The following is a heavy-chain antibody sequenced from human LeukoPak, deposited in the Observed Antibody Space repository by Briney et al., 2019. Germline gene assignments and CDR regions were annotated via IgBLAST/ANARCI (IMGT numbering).Heavy chain of an antibody. CDR1: GGTFSSYA. CDR2: IIPILGIA. D-gene: IGHD3-22*01. V-gene: IGHV1-69*04. J-gene: IGHJ4*02. Sequence: VASVKVSCKASGGTFSSYAISWVRQAPGQGLEWMERIIPILGIANYAQKFQGRVTITADKSTSTAYMELSSLRSEDTAVYYCAGEKNYYDSSGYYDYWGQGTLVTVSS. CDR3: AGEKNYYDSSGYYDY.